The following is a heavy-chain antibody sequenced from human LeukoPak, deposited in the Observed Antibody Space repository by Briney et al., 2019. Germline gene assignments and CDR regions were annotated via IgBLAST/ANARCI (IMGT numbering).Heavy chain of an antibody. CDR2: MNPNSGNT. D-gene: IGHD1-7*01. CDR1: GYTFTSYD. CDR3: ARGEGNWNYVRDY. J-gene: IGHJ4*02. Sequence: ASVKVSCKASGYTFTSYDINWVRQATGQGLEWMGWMNPNSGNTGYAQKFQGRVTITRNTSISTAYMELSSLRSDDTAVYYCARGEGNWNYVRDYWGQGTLVTVSS. V-gene: IGHV1-8*03.